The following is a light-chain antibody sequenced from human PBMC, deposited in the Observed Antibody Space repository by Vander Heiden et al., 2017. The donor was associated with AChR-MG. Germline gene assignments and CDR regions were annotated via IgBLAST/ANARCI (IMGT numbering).Light chain of an antibody. V-gene: IGLV1-36*01. J-gene: IGLJ3*02. Sequence: QSVLTQPPSVSEAPRQRVTISCSGSSSNIGNNAVTWYQQLPGKAPKLLIYYDDLLPSGVSDRFSGSKSGTSASLAISGLQSEDEADYYCAAWDDRLNAWVFGGGTKLTVL. CDR3: AAWDDRLNAWV. CDR1: SSNIGNNA. CDR2: YDD.